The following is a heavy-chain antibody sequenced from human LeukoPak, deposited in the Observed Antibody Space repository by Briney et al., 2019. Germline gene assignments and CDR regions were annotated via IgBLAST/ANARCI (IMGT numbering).Heavy chain of an antibody. Sequence: GASVTVSFTASGYTFTVYYMHWVRQAPGQGLEWMGWINPNSGGTNYAQKFQGRVTMTRDTSITTAYMELSRLRSDDTAVYFCARDGYCSSTSCYFPFDYWGQGTLVTVSS. CDR1: GYTFTVYY. V-gene: IGHV1-2*02. CDR2: INPNSGGT. D-gene: IGHD2-2*01. J-gene: IGHJ4*02. CDR3: ARDGYCSSTSCYFPFDY.